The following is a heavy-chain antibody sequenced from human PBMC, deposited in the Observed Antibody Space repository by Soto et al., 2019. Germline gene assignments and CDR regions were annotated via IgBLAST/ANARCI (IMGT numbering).Heavy chain of an antibody. CDR3: ATQYPNPY. CDR1: GGSISRYY. V-gene: IGHV4-59*08. J-gene: IGHJ4*02. Sequence: SETLSLTCTVSGGSISRYYWSWIRQPPGKELEWIGYVYDSGSTNYNPSLKSRVTMSVDTSKNQFSLKLSSVTAADTAMYYCATQYPNPYWGQGTLVTVSS. CDR2: VYDSGST.